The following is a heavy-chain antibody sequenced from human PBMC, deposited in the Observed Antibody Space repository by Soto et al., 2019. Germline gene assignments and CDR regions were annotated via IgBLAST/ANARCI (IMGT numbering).Heavy chain of an antibody. D-gene: IGHD3-22*01. CDR3: ARVQWDYYDSYGMDV. J-gene: IGHJ6*02. CDR1: GFTFSSYA. Sequence: PGGSLRLSCAASGFTFSSYAMHWVRQAPDKGLEWVAVISYDGSNKYYADSVKGRFTISRDNSKNTLYLQMNSLRAEDTAVYYCARVQWDYYDSYGMDVWGQGTTVTVSS. CDR2: ISYDGSNK. V-gene: IGHV3-30-3*01.